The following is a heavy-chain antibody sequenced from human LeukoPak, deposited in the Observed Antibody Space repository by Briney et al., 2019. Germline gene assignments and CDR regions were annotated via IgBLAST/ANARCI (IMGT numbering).Heavy chain of an antibody. CDR3: AKESSVAGAGLLDY. V-gene: IGHV3-23*01. CDR2: ISGSGGSK. CDR1: GFXFSSYA. Sequence: GGSLRLSCAASGFXFSSYAISWVRQAPEKGLEWVSPISGSGGSKWFADSVKGRFTISRDNSENTLYLQMNRLRAEDTALYYCAKESSVAGAGLLDYWGQGTLVTVSS. J-gene: IGHJ4*02. D-gene: IGHD6-19*01.